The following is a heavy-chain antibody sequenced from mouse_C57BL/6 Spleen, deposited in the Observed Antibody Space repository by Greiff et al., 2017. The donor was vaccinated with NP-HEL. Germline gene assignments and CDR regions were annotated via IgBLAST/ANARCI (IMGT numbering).Heavy chain of an antibody. CDR3: ARIDYGSGFFDY. J-gene: IGHJ2*01. Sequence: EVQLQQSGPELVKPGASVKISCKASGYTFTDYYMNWVKQSHGKSLEWIGDINPNNGGTSYNQKFKGKATLTVDKSSSTAYMKLRSLTSEDSAVYYCARIDYGSGFFDYWGQGTTLTVSS. CDR1: GYTFTDYY. CDR2: INPNNGGT. D-gene: IGHD1-1*01. V-gene: IGHV1-26*01.